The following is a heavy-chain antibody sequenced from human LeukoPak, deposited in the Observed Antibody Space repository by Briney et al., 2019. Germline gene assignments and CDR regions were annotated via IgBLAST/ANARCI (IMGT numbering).Heavy chain of an antibody. CDR1: GGSISSYY. CDR3: ARRYYGSGSNWFDP. V-gene: IGHV4-59*08. CDR2: IYYSGST. J-gene: IGHJ5*02. Sequence: SETLSLTCTVSGGSISSYYWSWIRQPPGKGLEWIGYIYYSGSTNYNPSLKSQATISVDTSKNQFSLKLSSVTAADTAVYYCARRYYGSGSNWFDPWGQGTLVTVSS. D-gene: IGHD3-10*01.